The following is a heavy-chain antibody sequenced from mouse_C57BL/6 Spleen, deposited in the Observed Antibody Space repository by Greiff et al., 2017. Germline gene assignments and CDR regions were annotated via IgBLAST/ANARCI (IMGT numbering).Heavy chain of an antibody. CDR1: GYTFTDYE. CDR2: IDPETGGT. J-gene: IGHJ4*01. Sequence: QVHVKQSGAELVRPGASVTLSCKASGYTFTDYEMHWVKQTPVHGLEWIGAIDPETGGTAYNQKFKGKAILTADKSSSTAYMELRSLTSEDSAVYYCTRSYGYDVAMDYWGQGTSVTVSS. D-gene: IGHD2-2*01. CDR3: TRSYGYDVAMDY. V-gene: IGHV1-15*01.